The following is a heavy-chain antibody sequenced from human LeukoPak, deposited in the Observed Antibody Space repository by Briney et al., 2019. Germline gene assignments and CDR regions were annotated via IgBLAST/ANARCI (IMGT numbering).Heavy chain of an antibody. V-gene: IGHV4-39*01. J-gene: IGHJ4*02. D-gene: IGHD3-10*01. CDR3: ARRTSGDYYFDY. CDR2: IYYSGNT. Sequence: PSETLSLTCTVSGGSISSSSYYWGWIRQPPGKGLERIGNIYYSGNTYYNPSLKNRVTVSVDTSKNQFSLKLSSVTAADTAVYYCARRTSGDYYFDYWGQGTLVTVSS. CDR1: GGSISSSSYY.